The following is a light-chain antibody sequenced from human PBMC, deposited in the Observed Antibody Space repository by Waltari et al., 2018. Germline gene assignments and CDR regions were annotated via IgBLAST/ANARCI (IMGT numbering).Light chain of an antibody. Sequence: QSALTQPASVSGSPGQSITISCTGTSSDVGAYNYVSWYQQPPGQAPKLMIYDVSNRPSGVSNRFSGSKSGNTASLTISGLQAEDEADYYCSSYISSSTLELFGGGTSLTVL. V-gene: IGLV2-14*03. CDR1: SSDVGAYNY. CDR3: SSYISSSTLEL. J-gene: IGLJ2*01. CDR2: DVS.